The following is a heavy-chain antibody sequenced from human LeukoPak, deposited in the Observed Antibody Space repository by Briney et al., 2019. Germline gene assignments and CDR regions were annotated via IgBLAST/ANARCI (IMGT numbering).Heavy chain of an antibody. J-gene: IGHJ4*02. CDR1: GFTFSSCG. D-gene: IGHD4/OR15-4a*01. Sequence: GGSLRLSCAASGFTFSSCGFNWVRQAPGKGLEWVSSIGPTGTDRYYADSVKGRFAISRDNAQSSLHLQMNSLRAEDTAVYYCARDPYPGVLHNYFDFWGQGTLVTVSS. CDR3: ARDPYPGVLHNYFDF. V-gene: IGHV3-21*01. CDR2: IGPTGTDR.